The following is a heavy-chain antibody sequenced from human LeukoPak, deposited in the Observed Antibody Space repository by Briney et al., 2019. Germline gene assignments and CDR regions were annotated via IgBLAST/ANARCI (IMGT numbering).Heavy chain of an antibody. CDR3: ARASYYYDSSGYYPHY. D-gene: IGHD3-22*01. Sequence: GGSLRLSCAASGFTVSSNYMSWVRQAPGKGLEWVSVIYSGGSTYYADSVKGRFTISRDNSKNTLYLQMDSLRAEDTAVYYCARASYYYDSSGYYPHYWGQGTLVTVSS. CDR1: GFTVSSNY. CDR2: IYSGGST. V-gene: IGHV3-66*02. J-gene: IGHJ4*02.